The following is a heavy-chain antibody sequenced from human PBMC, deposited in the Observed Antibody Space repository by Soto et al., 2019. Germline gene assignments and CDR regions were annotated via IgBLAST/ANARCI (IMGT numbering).Heavy chain of an antibody. J-gene: IGHJ6*03. Sequence: PGGSLRLSCAASGFTFSDSFMSWSRQTPGKGLEWLSYISGRDGNIYYADSVRGRFTISRDAKNSVYLQMNSLRAEDTAVYYCAGDQGPNYMAVWGKGTTVTVS. CDR2: ISGRDGNI. V-gene: IGHV3-11*01. CDR3: AGDQGPNYMAV. CDR1: GFTFSDSF.